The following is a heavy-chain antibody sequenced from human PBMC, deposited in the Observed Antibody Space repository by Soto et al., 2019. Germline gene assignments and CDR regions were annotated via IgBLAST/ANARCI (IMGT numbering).Heavy chain of an antibody. J-gene: IGHJ3*02. V-gene: IGHV1-58*02. CDR3: AALGSVTTDAFGI. CDR2: IVVGSGNT. CDR1: GFTFTSSA. D-gene: IGHD4-17*01. Sequence: SVKVSCKASGFTFTSSAMQWVRQARGQRLEWIGWIVVGSGNTNYAQKFQERVTITRDMSTSTAYMELSSLRSEDTAVYYCAALGSVTTDAFGIWGQGTMVTVSS.